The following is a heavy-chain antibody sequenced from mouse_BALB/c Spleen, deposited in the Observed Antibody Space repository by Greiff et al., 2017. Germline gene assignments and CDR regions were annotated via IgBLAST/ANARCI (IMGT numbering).Heavy chain of an antibody. CDR3: ARPYRYNYYAMDY. CDR2: ISSGGGST. J-gene: IGHJ4*01. D-gene: IGHD2-14*01. V-gene: IGHV5-12-1*01. CDR1: GFAFSSYD. Sequence: EVQLVESGGGLVKPGGSLKLSCAASGFAFSSYDMSWVRQTPEKRLEWVAYISSGGGSTYYPDTVKGRFTISRDNAKNTLYLQMSSLKSEDTAMYYCARPYRYNYYAMDYWGQGTSVTVSS.